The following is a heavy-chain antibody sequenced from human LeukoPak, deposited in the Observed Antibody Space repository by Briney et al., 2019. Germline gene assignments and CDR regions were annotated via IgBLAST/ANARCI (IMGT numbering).Heavy chain of an antibody. V-gene: IGHV4-39*06. CDR2: IYYSGST. CDR1: GGSIYSSSYY. Sequence: ASETLSLTCTVSGGSIYSSSYYWGWIRQPPGKGLEWIGTIYYSGSTYYNPSLNSRLTISVDTSKNLFALSLKSVTAADTAVYYCARDLGIQLWLRGEADAFDIWGQGTMVTVSS. J-gene: IGHJ3*02. CDR3: ARDLGIQLWLRGEADAFDI. D-gene: IGHD5-18*01.